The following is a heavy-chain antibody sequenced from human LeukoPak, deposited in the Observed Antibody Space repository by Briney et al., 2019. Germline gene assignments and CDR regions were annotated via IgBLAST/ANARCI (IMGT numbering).Heavy chain of an antibody. CDR1: GFTFSSYS. D-gene: IGHD3-22*01. J-gene: IGHJ4*02. Sequence: GGSLRLSCAASGFTFSSYSMNWVRQAPGKGLEWVSSISSSSSYIYYADSVKGRFTISRDNAKNSLYLQMNSLKAEDTAVYYCAREFNYYDSSGYYYEGLDYWGQGTLVTVSS. CDR3: AREFNYYDSSGYYYEGLDY. V-gene: IGHV3-21*01. CDR2: ISSSSSYI.